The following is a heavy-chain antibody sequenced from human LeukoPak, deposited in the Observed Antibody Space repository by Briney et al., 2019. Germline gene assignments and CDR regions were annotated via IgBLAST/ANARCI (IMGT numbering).Heavy chain of an antibody. CDR3: TRRHVEAVAGTSDY. V-gene: IGHV3-73*01. Sequence: GGSLKLSCAASGFTFGGSAMHWVRQASGKGLEWVGRIRSKANSYATAYAASVKGRFTISRDDSKNTAYLQMNSLKTEDTAVYYCTRRHVEAVAGTSDYWGQGTLVTVSS. CDR1: GFTFGGSA. J-gene: IGHJ4*02. CDR2: IRSKANSYAT. D-gene: IGHD6-19*01.